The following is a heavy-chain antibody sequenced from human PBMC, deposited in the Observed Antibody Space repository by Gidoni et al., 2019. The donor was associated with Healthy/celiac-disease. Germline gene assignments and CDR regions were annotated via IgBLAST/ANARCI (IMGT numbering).Heavy chain of an antibody. D-gene: IGHD2-21*02. CDR1: GGPISSGGYS. CDR3: ARDSYGGNSIGAFDI. V-gene: IGHV4-30-2*01. CDR2: IYHSWST. J-gene: IGHJ3*02. Sequence: QLQLQESGSGLVKPSQTLSLTCAVSGGPISSGGYSWGWIRQPPGKGLEWIGYIYHSWSTYYNPSLKSRVTISVDRSKNPFSLKLSSVTAADTAVYYCARDSYGGNSIGAFDIWGQGTMVTVSS.